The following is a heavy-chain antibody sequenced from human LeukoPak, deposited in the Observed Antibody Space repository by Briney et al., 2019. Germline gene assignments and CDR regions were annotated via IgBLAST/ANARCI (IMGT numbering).Heavy chain of an antibody. CDR3: ARDVVQLSQYWYFDL. CDR1: GDSISGYY. CDR2: IYYSGST. D-gene: IGHD5-18*01. J-gene: IGHJ2*01. V-gene: IGHV4-31*03. Sequence: SETLSLTCTVSGDSISGYYWNWIRQHPGKGLEWIGYIYYSGSTYYNPSLKSRVTISVDTSKNQFSLKLSSVTAADTAVYYCARDVVQLSQYWYFDLWGRGTLVTVSS.